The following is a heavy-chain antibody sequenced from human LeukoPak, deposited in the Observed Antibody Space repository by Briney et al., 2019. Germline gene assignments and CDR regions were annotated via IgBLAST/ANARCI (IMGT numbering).Heavy chain of an antibody. Sequence: PGGSLRLSCAASGFIFYNYAMSWVRQAPGKGLEWVSSISGSGDNTYYADSVKGRFTISRDNSKNTLYLQMSSLRSEDTAVYYCARGKSIVVAPAAIVDAFDIWGQGTMVTVSS. D-gene: IGHD2-2*01. V-gene: IGHV3-23*01. CDR3: ARGKSIVVAPAAIVDAFDI. CDR1: GFIFYNYA. J-gene: IGHJ3*02. CDR2: ISGSGDNT.